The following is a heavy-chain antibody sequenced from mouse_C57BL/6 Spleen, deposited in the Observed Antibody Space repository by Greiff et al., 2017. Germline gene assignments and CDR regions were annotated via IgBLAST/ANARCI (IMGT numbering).Heavy chain of an antibody. CDR2: IYPGDGDT. J-gene: IGHJ4*01. V-gene: IGHV1-80*01. CDR1: GYAFSSYW. Sequence: QVQLQQSGAELVKPGASVKISCKASGYAFSSYWMNWVKQRPGKGLEWIGQIYPGDGDTNYNGKFKGKATLTADKSYSTAYMQLSSLTFEDSAVYFCARSVGTKAMDYWGQGTSVTVSS. D-gene: IGHD1-1*02. CDR3: ARSVGTKAMDY.